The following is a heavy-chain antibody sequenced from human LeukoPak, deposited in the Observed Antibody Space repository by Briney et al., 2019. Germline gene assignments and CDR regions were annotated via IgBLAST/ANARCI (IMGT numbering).Heavy chain of an antibody. CDR3: ARRNYYDSSGYYYYDY. J-gene: IGHJ4*02. CDR1: GYTFTSYD. D-gene: IGHD3-22*01. Sequence: ASVKVSCKASGYTFTSYDINSVRQATGQGLEWMGWMNPNSGNTGYAQKFQGRVTMTRNTSISTAYMELSSLRSEDTAVYYCARRNYYDSSGYYYYDYWGQGTLVTVSS. CDR2: MNPNSGNT. V-gene: IGHV1-8*01.